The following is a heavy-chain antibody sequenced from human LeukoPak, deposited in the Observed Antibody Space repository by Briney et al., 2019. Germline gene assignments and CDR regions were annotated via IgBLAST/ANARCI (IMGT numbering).Heavy chain of an antibody. Sequence: TGGSLRLSCAASGFTFSSYGMHWVRQAPGKGLEWVAVISYDGSNKYYADSVKGRFTISRDNSKNTLYLQMNSLRAEDTAVYYCATDYYDSSGGLDYWGQGTLVTVSS. V-gene: IGHV3-30*03. D-gene: IGHD3-22*01. CDR3: ATDYYDSSGGLDY. CDR2: ISYDGSNK. CDR1: GFTFSSYG. J-gene: IGHJ4*02.